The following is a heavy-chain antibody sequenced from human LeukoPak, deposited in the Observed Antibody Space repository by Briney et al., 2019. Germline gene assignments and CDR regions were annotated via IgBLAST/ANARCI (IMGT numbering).Heavy chain of an antibody. CDR3: ARDYGRLVDY. D-gene: IGHD3-16*01. CDR1: GFSFNTYS. J-gene: IGHJ4*02. Sequence: GGSPRLSCAASGFSFNTYSMNWVRQAPGRGLEWVSSISSSSTYIYYTESVQGRFTISRDDAQNSLYLQMNSLRAEDTGVYYCARDYGRLVDYWGQGTLVTVSS. CDR2: ISSSSTYI. V-gene: IGHV3-21*01.